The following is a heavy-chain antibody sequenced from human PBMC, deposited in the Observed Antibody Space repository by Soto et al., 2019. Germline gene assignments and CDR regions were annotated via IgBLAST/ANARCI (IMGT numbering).Heavy chain of an antibody. CDR3: ARLAGIAAAGTRYNWFDP. V-gene: IGHV4-39*01. CDR1: GGSISSSSYY. D-gene: IGHD6-13*01. Sequence: SETLSLTCTVSGGSISSSSYYWGWIRQPPGKGLEWIGSIYYSGSTYYNPSLKSRVTISVDTSKNQFSLKLSSVTAADTAVYYCARLAGIAAAGTRYNWFDPWGQGTLVTVYS. J-gene: IGHJ5*02. CDR2: IYYSGST.